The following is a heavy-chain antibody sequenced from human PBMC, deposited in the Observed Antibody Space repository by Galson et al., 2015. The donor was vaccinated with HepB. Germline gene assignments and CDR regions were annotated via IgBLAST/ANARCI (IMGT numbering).Heavy chain of an antibody. CDR2: ISYDGSNK. CDR3: TREPPAGNGDLDY. CDR1: GFTFSTYA. V-gene: IGHV3-30-3*01. D-gene: IGHD1-14*01. J-gene: IGHJ4*02. Sequence: SLRLSCAASGFTFSTYAMHWVRQAPGKGLEWVAVISYDGSNKYYADSVKGRFTISRDDAKNSLYLQMNSLTADDTAVYYCTREPPAGNGDLDYWGQGTLVTVSS.